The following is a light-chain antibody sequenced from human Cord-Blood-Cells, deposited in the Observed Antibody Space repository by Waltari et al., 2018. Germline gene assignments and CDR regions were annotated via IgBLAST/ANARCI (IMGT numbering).Light chain of an antibody. J-gene: IGKJ4*01. CDR1: QSVSSN. V-gene: IGKV3-15*01. Sequence: EIVMTQSPATLYVSPGASATLSCRASQSVSSNLSWYQQKPGQAPRLLIYGASTRATGIPARFSGSGSGTEFTLTISSLQSEDFAVYYCQQYNNWPLTFGGGTKVEIK. CDR3: QQYNNWPLT. CDR2: GAS.